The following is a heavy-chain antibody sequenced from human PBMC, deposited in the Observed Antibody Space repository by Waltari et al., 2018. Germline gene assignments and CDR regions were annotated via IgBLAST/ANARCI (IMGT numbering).Heavy chain of an antibody. Sequence: QVQLQESGPGLVKPSETLSLTCTVSGGSISSYYWSWIRQPPGKGLEWIGYIYYSGSPNCNPSLKSRVTISVDTSKNQFSLKLSSVTAADTAVYYCARVPEHYGDYGFDYWGQGTLVTVSS. D-gene: IGHD4-17*01. J-gene: IGHJ4*02. CDR1: GGSISSYY. CDR2: IYYSGSP. CDR3: ARVPEHYGDYGFDY. V-gene: IGHV4-59*01.